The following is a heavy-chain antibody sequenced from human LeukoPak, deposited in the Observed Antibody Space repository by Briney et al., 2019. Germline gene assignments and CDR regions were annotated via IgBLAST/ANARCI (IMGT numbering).Heavy chain of an antibody. CDR3: AKDIQCTY. Sequence: GGSLRLSCAASGFTFSSAAMTWVRQAPGKGLEGVSLISPTGGNTFYADSVKGRFTISRDNSKNTLYLEMNSLRAEDTAVYFCAKDIQCTYWGQGALVTVSS. CDR2: ISPTGGNT. D-gene: IGHD2-8*01. J-gene: IGHJ4*02. V-gene: IGHV3-23*01. CDR1: GFTFSSAA.